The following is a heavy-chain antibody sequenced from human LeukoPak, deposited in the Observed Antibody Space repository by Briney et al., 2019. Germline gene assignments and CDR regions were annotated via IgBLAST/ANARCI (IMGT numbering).Heavy chain of an antibody. Sequence: SETLSLTCTVSGGSISSSSYYWGWIRQPPGRGLEWIGSIYYSGSTYYNPSLKSRVTISVDTSKNQFSLKLSSVTAADTAVYYCARISVWFGDIWGQGTLVTVSS. J-gene: IGHJ4*02. D-gene: IGHD3-10*01. V-gene: IGHV4-39*07. CDR3: ARISVWFGDI. CDR2: IYYSGST. CDR1: GGSISSSSYY.